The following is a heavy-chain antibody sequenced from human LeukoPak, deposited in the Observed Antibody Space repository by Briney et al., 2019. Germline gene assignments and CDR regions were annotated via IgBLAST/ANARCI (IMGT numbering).Heavy chain of an antibody. CDR1: GGSISSYY. CDR2: IYYSGST. Sequence: SETLSLTCTVSGGSISSYYWGWIRQPPGKGLEWIGYIYYSGSTNYNPSLKSRVTISVDTSKNQFSLKLSSVTAADTAVYYCARETPYYYDSSGYYFDYWGQGTLVTVSS. D-gene: IGHD3-22*01. V-gene: IGHV4-59*01. J-gene: IGHJ4*02. CDR3: ARETPYYYDSSGYYFDY.